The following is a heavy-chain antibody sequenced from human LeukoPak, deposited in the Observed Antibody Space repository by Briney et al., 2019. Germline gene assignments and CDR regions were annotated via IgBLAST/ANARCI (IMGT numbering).Heavy chain of an antibody. V-gene: IGHV4-59*12. CDR1: GGSISSYY. CDR3: ARTGYSSGWYRGPLDY. Sequence: SETLSLTCTVSGGSISSYYWSWIRQPPGKGLEWIGYIYYSGSTNYNPSLKSRVTISVDKSKNQFSLKLSSVTAADTAVYYCARTGYSSGWYRGPLDYWGQGTLVTVSS. CDR2: IYYSGST. J-gene: IGHJ4*02. D-gene: IGHD6-19*01.